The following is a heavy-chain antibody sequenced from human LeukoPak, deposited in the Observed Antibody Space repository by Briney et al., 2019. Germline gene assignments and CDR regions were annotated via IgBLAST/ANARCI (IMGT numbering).Heavy chain of an antibody. Sequence: SETLSLTCTVSGGSISSYYWSWIRQPPGKGLEWIGHIYHSGSTNYNPSLKSRVTISVDTSKNQFSLKLSSVTAADTALYYCACLSYYDSSGYSYYFDYWGQGTLVTVSS. V-gene: IGHV4-59*01. CDR2: IYHSGST. D-gene: IGHD3-22*01. CDR1: GGSISSYY. J-gene: IGHJ4*02. CDR3: ACLSYYDSSGYSYYFDY.